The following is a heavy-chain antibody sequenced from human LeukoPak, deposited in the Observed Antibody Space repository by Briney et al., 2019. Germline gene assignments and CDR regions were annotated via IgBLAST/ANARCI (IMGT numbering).Heavy chain of an antibody. V-gene: IGHV1-69*13. CDR2: IIPIFGTA. D-gene: IGHD6-13*01. CDR1: GGTFSSYA. CDR3: ARGGQDFEQQLALLID. Sequence: SVKVSKASGGTFSSYAISWVRQAPGQGLEWMGGIIPIFGTANYAQKFQGRVTITADESTSTAYMELSSLRSEDTAVYYCARGGQDFEQQLALLIDWGQGTLVTVSS. J-gene: IGHJ4*02.